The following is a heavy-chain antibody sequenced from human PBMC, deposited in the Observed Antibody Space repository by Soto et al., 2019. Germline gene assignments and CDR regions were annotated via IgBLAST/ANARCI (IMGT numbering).Heavy chain of an antibody. D-gene: IGHD6-13*01. CDR3: AKWAIAAAGKTIDY. Sequence: EVQLLESGGGLVQPGGSLRLSCAASGFTFTIYAMSWVRQAPGKGLEWVSGISGSGGSTYYADSVKGRFTISRDNSKNTLYLQMNSLRAEDTAVYYCAKWAIAAAGKTIDYWGQGTLVTVSS. J-gene: IGHJ4*02. V-gene: IGHV3-23*01. CDR1: GFTFTIYA. CDR2: ISGSGGST.